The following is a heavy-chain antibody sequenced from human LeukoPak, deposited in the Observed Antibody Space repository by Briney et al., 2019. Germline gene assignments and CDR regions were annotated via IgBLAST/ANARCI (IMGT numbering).Heavy chain of an antibody. CDR3: AAERTGGIDY. V-gene: IGHV3-48*01. D-gene: IGHD6-25*01. J-gene: IGHJ4*02. CDR2: ISSSSSTI. CDR1: GFTFSSYS. Sequence: GGSLRLSCAASGFTFSSYSMNWVRQAPGKGLEWVSSISSSSSTIYYADSVKGRFTISRDNAKNSLYLQMNSLRAEDTAVYYCAAERTGGIDYWGQGTLVTVSS.